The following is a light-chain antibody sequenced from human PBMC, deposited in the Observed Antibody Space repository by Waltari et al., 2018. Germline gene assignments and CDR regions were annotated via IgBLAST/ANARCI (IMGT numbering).Light chain of an antibody. Sequence: QSVLTPPPSVSGTSGQTIPIPCSGSNSTIARNFVYWSQQLPGAPPRLLIYRNDQRPSGIPDRFSGSKSGTSASLAISGLRSDDEGDYFCSTWNNDLGGFVLFGEGTRLTVL. CDR3: STWNNDLGGFVL. CDR2: RND. CDR1: NSTIARNF. V-gene: IGLV1-47*01. J-gene: IGLJ2*01.